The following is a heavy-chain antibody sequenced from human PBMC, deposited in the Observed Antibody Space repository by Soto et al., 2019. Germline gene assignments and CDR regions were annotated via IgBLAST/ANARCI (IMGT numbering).Heavy chain of an antibody. CDR1: GYTFTIYG. CDR3: ARGLPSDY. V-gene: IGHV1-18*01. D-gene: IGHD5-12*01. Sequence: QVQLVQSGAEVKKPGASVKVSCKASGYTFTIYGITWVRQAPGQGLAWVGWISGYDGKTNYAQKYQDRVTMTTDTSTTTAYMELRSLRSDDTAVYYCARGLPSDYWGQGTLVTVSS. J-gene: IGHJ4*02. CDR2: ISGYDGKT.